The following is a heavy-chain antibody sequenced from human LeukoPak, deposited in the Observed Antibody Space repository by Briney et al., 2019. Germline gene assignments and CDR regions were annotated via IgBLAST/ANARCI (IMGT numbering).Heavy chain of an antibody. CDR2: SRNKANSYST. V-gene: IGHV3-72*01. J-gene: IGHJ3*02. CDR1: GFIFSDHY. CDR3: ARGFHSFDI. Sequence: GGSLRLSCAASGFIFSDHYMDWVRQAPGKGLEWVARSRNKANSYSTVYAASVQGRFTVSRDESKNSLYLQMNSLITEDTAVYFCARGFHSFDIWGQGTMVTVSS.